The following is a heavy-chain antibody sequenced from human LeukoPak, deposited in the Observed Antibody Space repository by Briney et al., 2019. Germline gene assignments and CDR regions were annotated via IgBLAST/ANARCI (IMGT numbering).Heavy chain of an antibody. V-gene: IGHV1-46*01. Sequence: VASVKVSCKASGYTFINYYMHWVRQAPGQGLEWMGIINPSGGSTSYAQKFQGRVTMTRDTSTSTVYMELSSLRSEDTDVYYCARDESTSILWWWGQGTLVTVSS. CDR2: INPSGGST. D-gene: IGHD2-21*01. CDR1: GYTFINYY. CDR3: ARDESTSILWW. J-gene: IGHJ1*01.